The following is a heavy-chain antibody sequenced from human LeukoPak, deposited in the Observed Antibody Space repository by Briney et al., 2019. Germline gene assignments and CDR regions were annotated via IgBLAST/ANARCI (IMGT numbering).Heavy chain of an antibody. D-gene: IGHD3-10*01. CDR3: AGFPMVRGAYESGY. CDR1: GGSISSYY. CDR2: IYTSGST. V-gene: IGHV4-4*09. Sequence: PSETLSLTCTVSGGSISSYYWSWIRHPPGKGLKWIGCIYTSGSTNYNPSLKSRVTISVDTSKNQFSLQLSSVTAADKAVYYCAGFPMVRGAYESGYWGQGTLVTVSS. J-gene: IGHJ4*02.